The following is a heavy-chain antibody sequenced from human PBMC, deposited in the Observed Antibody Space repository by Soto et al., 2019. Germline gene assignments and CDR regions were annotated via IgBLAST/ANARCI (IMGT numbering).Heavy chain of an antibody. CDR3: ARGSVDFWSGYSSYFDY. D-gene: IGHD3-3*01. CDR1: GYTFTGYY. V-gene: IGHV1-2*02. CDR2: INPNSGGT. Sequence: ASVKVSCKASGYTFTGYYMHWVRQAPGQGLEWMGWINPNSGGTNYAQKFQGGVTMTRDTSISTAYMELSRLRSDDTAVYYCARGSVDFWSGYSSYFDYWGQGTLVTVSS. J-gene: IGHJ4*02.